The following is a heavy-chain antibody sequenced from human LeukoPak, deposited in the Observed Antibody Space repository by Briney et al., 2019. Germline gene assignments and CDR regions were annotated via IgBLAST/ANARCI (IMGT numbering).Heavy chain of an antibody. CDR1: GGSISPYY. J-gene: IGHJ6*03. CDR3: ARDVRYSTNYYYMDV. V-gene: IGHV4-59*01. Sequence: SETLSLTCTVSGGSISPYYRTWIRQPPGKGLEWIGYVPYSGSTNYNPSLKSRLTISLDTSKNHFSLKLSSVTAADTAVYYCARDVRYSTNYYYMDVWGKGITVTVSS. CDR2: VPYSGST. D-gene: IGHD2/OR15-2a*01.